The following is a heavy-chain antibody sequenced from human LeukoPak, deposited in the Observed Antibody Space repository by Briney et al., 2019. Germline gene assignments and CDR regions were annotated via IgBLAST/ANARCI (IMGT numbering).Heavy chain of an antibody. V-gene: IGHV4-39*07. CDR2: ISYSGNT. CDR1: GGSVSSSKYL. Sequence: PSETLSFTCAVSGGSVSSSKYLWGWIRQPPGKELEWIGSISYSGNTDYNPSLKSRVTLSVDTSKNQFSLKLTSVTAADSAVYYCAGLGVMVLVYQSESWGQGTPVTVSS. J-gene: IGHJ1*01. D-gene: IGHD2-8*01. CDR3: AGLGVMVLVYQSES.